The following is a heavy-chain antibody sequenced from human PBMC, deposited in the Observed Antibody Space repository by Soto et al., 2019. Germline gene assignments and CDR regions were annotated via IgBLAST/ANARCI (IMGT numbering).Heavy chain of an antibody. V-gene: IGHV4-4*02. J-gene: IGHJ6*02. CDR2: IYHSGST. CDR3: ARDTGLIAAAGTLVYYGMDV. CDR1: GFSIPSRNL. Sequence: SDTLSLTCAVSGFSIPSRNLCSGVCQPPGKWLEWIGEIYHSGSTNYNPSLKSRVTISVDKSKNQFSLKLSFVTAADTAVYYCARDTGLIAAAGTLVYYGMDVWGQGTTVS. D-gene: IGHD6-13*01.